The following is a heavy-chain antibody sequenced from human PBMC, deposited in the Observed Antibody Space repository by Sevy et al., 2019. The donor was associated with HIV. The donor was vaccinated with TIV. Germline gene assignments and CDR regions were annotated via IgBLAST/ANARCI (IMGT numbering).Heavy chain of an antibody. Sequence: GGSLRLSCAASGFTFSSYWMSWVRQAPGKGLEWVANIKQDGSEKYYVDSVKGRFTISRDNAKNSLYLQMNSLRAEDTAVCYCARERDGYNYYLDYWGQGTLVTVSS. CDR2: IKQDGSEK. J-gene: IGHJ4*02. V-gene: IGHV3-7*01. CDR1: GFTFSSYW. D-gene: IGHD5-12*01. CDR3: ARERDGYNYYLDY.